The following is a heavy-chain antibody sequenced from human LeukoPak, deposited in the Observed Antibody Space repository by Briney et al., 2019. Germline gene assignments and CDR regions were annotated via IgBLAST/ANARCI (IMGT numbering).Heavy chain of an antibody. CDR3: ARDRDYDISTPFDP. D-gene: IGHD3-9*01. CDR2: IIPILGIA. J-gene: IGHJ5*02. V-gene: IGHV1-69*04. Sequence: SVKVSCKASGGTFSSSAISWVRQAPGQGLEWMGRIIPILGIANYAQKFQGRVTITADKSTSTAYMELSSLRSEDTAVYYCARDRDYDISTPFDPWGQGTLVTVSS. CDR1: GGTFSSSA.